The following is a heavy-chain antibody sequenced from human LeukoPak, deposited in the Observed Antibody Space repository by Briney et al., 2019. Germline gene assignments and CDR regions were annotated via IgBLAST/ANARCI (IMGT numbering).Heavy chain of an antibody. D-gene: IGHD2-21*01. CDR1: GFTFSSYG. J-gene: IGHJ3*02. V-gene: IGHV3-7*01. CDR2: IKQDGSEK. Sequence: GSLRLSCAASGFTFSSYGMHWVRQAPGKGLEWVANIKQDGSEKYYVDSVKGRFTISRDNAKNSLYLQMNSLRAEDTAVYYCARALAYCGGDCYPDAFDIWGQGTMVTVSS. CDR3: ARALAYCGGDCYPDAFDI.